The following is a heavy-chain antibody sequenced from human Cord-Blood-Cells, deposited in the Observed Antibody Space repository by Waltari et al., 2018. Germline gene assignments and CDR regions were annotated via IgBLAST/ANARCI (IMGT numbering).Heavy chain of an antibody. J-gene: IGHJ3*02. CDR3: ARGGTLTGDAFDI. CDR2: IGTACDT. D-gene: IGHD7-27*01. V-gene: IGHV3-13*01. Sequence: EVQLVESGGGLVQPGGSLRLSCAASGFTFSSYDMHWVRQATGKGLGWVAAIGTACDTYYPGSVKGRFTVSRENAKNSLYLQMNSLRAGDTAVYYCARGGTLTGDAFDIWGQGTMVTVSS. CDR1: GFTFSSYD.